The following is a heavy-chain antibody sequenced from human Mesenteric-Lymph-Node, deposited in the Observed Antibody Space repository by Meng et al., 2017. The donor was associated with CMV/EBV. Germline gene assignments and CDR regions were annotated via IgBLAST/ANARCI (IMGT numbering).Heavy chain of an antibody. CDR3: ARHWGSIASAGTIYFDY. CDR2: MSYSGST. CDR1: GGSISTSSYY. D-gene: IGHD6-13*01. V-gene: IGHV4-39*01. J-gene: IGHJ4*02. Sequence: SETLSLTCTVSGGSISTSSYYWGWIRQPPGKGLDWIASMSYSGSTYYNPSLKSRVTMSIDTSKNQFSLRLTSVTAADTAVYYCARHWGSIASAGTIYFDYWGQGVLVTVSS.